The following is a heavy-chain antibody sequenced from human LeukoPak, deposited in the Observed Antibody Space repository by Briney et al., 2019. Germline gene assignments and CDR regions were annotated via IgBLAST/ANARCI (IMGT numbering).Heavy chain of an antibody. V-gene: IGHV4-61*02. D-gene: IGHD3-3*01. J-gene: IGHJ5*02. Sequence: SQTLSLTCTVSGGSISSGSYYWSWIRQPAGTGLEWIGRIYTSGSTNYNPSLKSRVTISVDTSKNQFSLKLSSVTAADTAVYYCAGDGSTIFGVVNWFDPWGQGTLVTVSS. CDR3: AGDGSTIFGVVNWFDP. CDR2: IYTSGST. CDR1: GGSISSGSYY.